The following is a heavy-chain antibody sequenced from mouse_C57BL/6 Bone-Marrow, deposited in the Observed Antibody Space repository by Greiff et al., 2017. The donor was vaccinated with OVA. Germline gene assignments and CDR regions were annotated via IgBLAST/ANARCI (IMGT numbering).Heavy chain of an antibody. D-gene: IGHD2-5*01. CDR1: GYTFTSYW. V-gene: IGHV1-64*01. CDR2: IHPTSGST. Sequence: QVQLQQSGAELVKPGASVKLSCKASGYTFTSYWMHWVKQRPGQGLEWIGMIHPTSGSTNYNEKFKSKATLTVDKSSSTAYMQLSSLTSEESAVYYCARGDYSNYWFAYWGQGTLVTVSA. CDR3: ARGDYSNYWFAY. J-gene: IGHJ3*01.